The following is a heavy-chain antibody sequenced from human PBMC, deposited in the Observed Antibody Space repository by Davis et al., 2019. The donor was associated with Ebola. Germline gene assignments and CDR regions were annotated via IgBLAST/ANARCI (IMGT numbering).Heavy chain of an antibody. CDR1: GFSFTTYT. J-gene: IGHJ6*02. CDR3: ARDPKGYYYGMDV. Sequence: GESLKISCAASGFSFTTYTMKWVRQAPGKGLEWVSSIGTRSVYIYYADSVKGRFTISRDNAKNSLYLQMDSLRVEDTAIYYCARDPKGYYYGMDVWGQGTTVTVSS. V-gene: IGHV3-21*06. CDR2: IGTRSVYI.